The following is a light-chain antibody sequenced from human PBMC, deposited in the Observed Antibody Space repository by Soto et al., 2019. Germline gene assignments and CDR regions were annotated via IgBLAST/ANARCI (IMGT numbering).Light chain of an antibody. J-gene: IGKJ1*01. CDR2: GAS. CDR1: QSVSSSY. Sequence: EIVLTQSPGTLSLSPGERATLSCRASQSVSSSYLAWYQQKPGQAPRLLIYGASSRATGIPDRFSGSGSGTDFTLTISSLQPEDFATYYCQQYDHLPRTFGRGTKVEIK. V-gene: IGKV3-20*01. CDR3: QQYDHLPRT.